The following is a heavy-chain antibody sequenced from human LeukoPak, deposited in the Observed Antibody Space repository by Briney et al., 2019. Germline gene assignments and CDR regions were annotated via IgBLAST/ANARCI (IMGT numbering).Heavy chain of an antibody. D-gene: IGHD6-13*01. CDR1: GGSFSGYY. CDR3: ARGQIAAAAGTVDY. CDR2: INHSRST. V-gene: IGHV4-34*01. J-gene: IGHJ4*02. Sequence: PSETLSLTCAVYGGSFSGYYWSWIRQPPGKGLEWIGEINHSRSTNYNPSLKSRVTISVDTSKNQFSLKLSSVTAADTAVYYCARGQIAAAAGTVDYWGQGTLVTVSS.